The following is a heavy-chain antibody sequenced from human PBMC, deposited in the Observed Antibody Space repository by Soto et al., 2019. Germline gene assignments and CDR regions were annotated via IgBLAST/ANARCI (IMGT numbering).Heavy chain of an antibody. CDR3: ARVASDYINSVDH. V-gene: IGHV3-23*01. CDR2: IGGSGGNR. CDR1: GFTFNAYA. D-gene: IGHD4-4*01. Sequence: DVQLLESGGGLVQPGGSLSLSCAASGFTFNAYAMTWVRQAPGKGLEWVSAIGGSGGNRYYAGSVRGRFTISRDNSKETVDLQMNSLRVEDTAVYYCARVASDYINSVDHWGQGILVSVSS. J-gene: IGHJ4*02.